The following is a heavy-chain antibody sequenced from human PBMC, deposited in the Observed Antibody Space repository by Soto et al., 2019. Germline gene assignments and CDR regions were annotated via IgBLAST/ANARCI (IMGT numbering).Heavy chain of an antibody. V-gene: IGHV5-51*01. D-gene: IGHD3-9*01. Sequence: GAALKISCQASGYTFTKYWVGSVRQMPGKGLEWMGIIYPDDSDTRYSPSFQGHVTISADKSISTAYLQWSSLKASDSATYYCARRDMLTGYVYFDYWGQGTQVTVSS. CDR1: GYTFTKYW. CDR2: IYPDDSDT. CDR3: ARRDMLTGYVYFDY. J-gene: IGHJ4*02.